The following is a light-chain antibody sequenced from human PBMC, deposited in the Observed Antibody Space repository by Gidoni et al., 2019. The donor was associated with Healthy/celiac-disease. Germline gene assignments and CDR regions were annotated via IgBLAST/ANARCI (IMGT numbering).Light chain of an antibody. V-gene: IGKV1-9*01. Sequence: IQLTQSPSSLSASVGDRVTITCRASQGISSYLAWYQQKPGKAPKLLSYAASTLQSGVPSRFSGSGSGTDFTLTISSLQPEDFATYYCQGGLTFGGGTKVEIK. J-gene: IGKJ4*01. CDR3: QGGLT. CDR1: QGISSY. CDR2: AAS.